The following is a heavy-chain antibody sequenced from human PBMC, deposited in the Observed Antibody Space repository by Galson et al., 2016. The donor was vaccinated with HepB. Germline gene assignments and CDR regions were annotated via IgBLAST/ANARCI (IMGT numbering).Heavy chain of an antibody. D-gene: IGHD5-12*01. CDR1: GFTFSDYF. V-gene: IGHV3-11*01. J-gene: IGHJ6*02. CDR3: ARGGLRLPFGMDV. CDR2: IDTRGSNI. Sequence: SLRLSCAASGFTFSDYFLTWIRQAPGKGLEWLSYIDTRGSNIYYADSVRGRFTVSRDNTKTPLYLAMNSLRAEDTAIYYCARGGLRLPFGMDVWGQGTAVTVSS.